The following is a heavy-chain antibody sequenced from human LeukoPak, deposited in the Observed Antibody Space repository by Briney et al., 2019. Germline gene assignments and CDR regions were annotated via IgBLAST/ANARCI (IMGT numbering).Heavy chain of an antibody. Sequence: GGSLRLSWAASGLIFSKYWMTWVRQAPGKGLEWVASIKRDGSEKYYLDSVKGRFTISRDNARDSLYLQMNSLRAEDTAVYYCARQYYYDSSGPFDYWGQGTLVTVSS. D-gene: IGHD3-22*01. CDR3: ARQYYYDSSGPFDY. J-gene: IGHJ4*02. CDR1: GLIFSKYW. V-gene: IGHV3-7*03. CDR2: IKRDGSEK.